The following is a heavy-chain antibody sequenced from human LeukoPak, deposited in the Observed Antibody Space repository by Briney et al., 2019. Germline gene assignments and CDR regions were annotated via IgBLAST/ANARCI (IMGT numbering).Heavy chain of an antibody. V-gene: IGHV3-23*01. CDR3: VGKVTGSGSYYPPDFDY. Sequence: GGSLRLSCAASGITFSSYAMSWVRQAPGKGLEWVSAISGSGGSTYYADSVKGRFTISRDNSKNTLYLQMNSLRAEDTAVYYCVGKVTGSGSYYPPDFDYWGQGTLVTVSS. D-gene: IGHD3-10*01. CDR1: GITFSSYA. CDR2: ISGSGGST. J-gene: IGHJ4*02.